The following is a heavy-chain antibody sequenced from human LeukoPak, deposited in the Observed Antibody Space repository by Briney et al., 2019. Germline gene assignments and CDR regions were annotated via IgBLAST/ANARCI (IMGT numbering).Heavy chain of an antibody. D-gene: IGHD3-10*01. V-gene: IGHV3-30*02. CDR1: GFTFSSYG. CDR3: GKVGGVRGFKYYSNMEV. J-gene: IGHJ6*03. CDR2: IRYDGSNK. Sequence: GGSLRLSCAASGFTFSSYGMHWVRQAPGKGLEWVAFIRYDGSNKYYADSVKGRFTISRDNSKNTLYLQMNSLRAEDTAVYYCGKVGGVRGFKYYSNMEVGGKGTT.